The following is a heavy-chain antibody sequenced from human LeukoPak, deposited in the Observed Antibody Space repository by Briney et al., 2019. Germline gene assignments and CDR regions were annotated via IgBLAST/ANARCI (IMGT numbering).Heavy chain of an antibody. CDR2: ISGSGGST. Sequence: PGGSLRLSCAASGFTFSSYAMSWVRQAPGKGLEWVSAISGSGGSTYYADSVKGRFTISRDNSKNTLYLQMNSLRAEDTAVYYCTTPHDIVVVVAATGWGQGTLVTVSS. J-gene: IGHJ4*02. CDR3: TTPHDIVVVVAATG. V-gene: IGHV3-23*01. D-gene: IGHD2-15*01. CDR1: GFTFSSYA.